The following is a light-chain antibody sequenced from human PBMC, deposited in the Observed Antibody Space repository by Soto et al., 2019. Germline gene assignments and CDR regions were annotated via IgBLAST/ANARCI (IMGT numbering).Light chain of an antibody. CDR1: SSNIGAGYD. CDR3: QSYDSSLSVVV. V-gene: IGLV1-40*01. J-gene: IGLJ2*01. CDR2: GNS. Sequence: QAVRTQPPSVSGAPGQRVTISCTGSSSNIGAGYDVHWYQPLPGTAPILRIYGNSNRPSGFPDRFSGSKSGTSAFLANTGLKAEDEAVYYCQSYDSSLSVVVFGGGTKRTVL.